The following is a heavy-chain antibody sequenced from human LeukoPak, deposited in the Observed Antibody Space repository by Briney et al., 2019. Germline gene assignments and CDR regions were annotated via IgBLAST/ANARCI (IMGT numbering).Heavy chain of an antibody. J-gene: IGHJ6*02. CDR1: GSIFTSYW. D-gene: IGHD4-17*01. CDR3: ARTTVTTDYGMDV. CDR2: IYPGDSDT. V-gene: IGHV5-51*01. Sequence: GASLHISYKGSGSIFTSYWIGWVRPMPGKGLEWMGIIYPGDSDTRYSPSFQGQVTLSADKSISTAYLQWSRLKASDTAMYYCARTTVTTDYGMDVWGQGTTVTVSS.